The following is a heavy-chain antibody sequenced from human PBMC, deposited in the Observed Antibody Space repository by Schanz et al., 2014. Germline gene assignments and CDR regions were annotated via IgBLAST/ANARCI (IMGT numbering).Heavy chain of an antibody. D-gene: IGHD2-15*01. CDR2: ISSGSSYA. CDR1: GFAFSSYS. CDR3: AKARRKSNCSGGRCFHYSYYGMDV. Sequence: QLVGSGGGLIQPGGSLRLSCTASGFAFSSYSMNWVRQAPGKGLEWVSDISSGSSYANYADSVKGRFTISRDNAKNSLYLQMNSLRAEDTAVYYCAKARRKSNCSGGRCFHYSYYGMDVWGQGTTVTVSS. V-gene: IGHV3-48*04. J-gene: IGHJ6*02.